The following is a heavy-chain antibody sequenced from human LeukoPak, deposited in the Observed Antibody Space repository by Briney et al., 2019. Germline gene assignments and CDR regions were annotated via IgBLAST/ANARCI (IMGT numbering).Heavy chain of an antibody. CDR3: ARKGNIVVVPAA. CDR1: GFIFSDFW. Sequence: GGSLRLSCAASGFIFSDFWMTWVRQAPGKGLEWVANIKQDGSEKYYVDSVKGRFTISRDNAKNSLYLQMNSLRAEDTAVYYCARKGNIVVVPAAWGQGTLVTVSS. V-gene: IGHV3-7*01. D-gene: IGHD2-2*01. CDR2: IKQDGSEK. J-gene: IGHJ5*02.